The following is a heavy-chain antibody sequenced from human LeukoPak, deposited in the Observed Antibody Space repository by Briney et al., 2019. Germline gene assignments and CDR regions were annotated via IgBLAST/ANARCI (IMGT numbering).Heavy chain of an antibody. Sequence: GSLRLSCAASGFTFSSYWMHWVRQAPGKGLVWVSRINTDGSSTSYADSVKGRFTISRDNAKNTLYLQMNSLRAEDTAVYYCARGGSTSSWFWNDWGQGTLVTVSS. V-gene: IGHV3-74*01. J-gene: IGHJ4*02. CDR2: INTDGSST. D-gene: IGHD6-13*01. CDR1: GFTFSSYW. CDR3: ARGGSTSSWFWND.